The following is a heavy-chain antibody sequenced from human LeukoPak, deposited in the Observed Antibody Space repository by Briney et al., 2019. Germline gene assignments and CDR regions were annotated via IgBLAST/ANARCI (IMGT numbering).Heavy chain of an antibody. Sequence: GGSLRLSCAASGFIFSNYGMSWVRQAPGKGLEWVSSISFSSTHIYYADSIQGRFTISRDNAENSLYLQMNSLRAEDTAVYYCARMGSYCTNGVCYSSIDYWGQGTLVTVSS. CDR2: ISFSSTHI. J-gene: IGHJ4*02. V-gene: IGHV3-21*06. CDR1: GFIFSNYG. D-gene: IGHD2-8*01. CDR3: ARMGSYCTNGVCYSSIDY.